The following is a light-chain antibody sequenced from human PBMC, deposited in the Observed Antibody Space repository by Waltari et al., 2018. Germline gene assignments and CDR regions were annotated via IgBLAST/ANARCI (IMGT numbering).Light chain of an antibody. CDR2: RSN. CDR3: AAWDDSLSAWV. CDR1: NSNIGSYY. V-gene: IGLV1-47*01. J-gene: IGLJ3*02. Sequence: QSVLPQPPSASGTPGQRVTISSSGSNSNIGSYYVYWYHQLPGTAPKLLIYRSNQRLSGVPDRFSASKSGSSASLAISGLRSEDEADYYCAAWDDSLSAWVFGGGTKLTVL.